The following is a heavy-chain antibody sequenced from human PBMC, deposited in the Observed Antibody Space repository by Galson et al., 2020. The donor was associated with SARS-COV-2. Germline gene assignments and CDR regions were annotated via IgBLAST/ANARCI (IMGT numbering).Heavy chain of an antibody. CDR2: ISSSGSYI. D-gene: IGHD2-15*01. V-gene: IGHV3-11*04. J-gene: IGHJ1*01. CDR3: ARVGDCSGGICYGAEYFQH. CDR1: GFKFSDYF. Sequence: NSGGSPRLSCAASGFKFSDYFMSWVRQAPGKGLEWVSYISSSGSYINYADSVKGRFTISRDNAKNSLNLQMNSLRVEDTAVYYCARVGDCSGGICYGAEYFQHWGQGTLVTVSS.